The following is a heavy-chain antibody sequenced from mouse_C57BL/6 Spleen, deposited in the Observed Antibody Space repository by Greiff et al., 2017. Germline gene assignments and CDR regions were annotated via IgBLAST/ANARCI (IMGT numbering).Heavy chain of an antibody. Sequence: EVQLQESGGGLVQPGGSLKLSCAASGFTFSDYGMAWVRQAPRTGPEWVAFISNLAYSIYYADTVTGRFTISRENAKNTLYLEMSSLRSEDTAMYYCARHGDYDGFAYWGQGTLVTVSA. V-gene: IGHV5-15*01. D-gene: IGHD2-4*01. CDR2: ISNLAYSI. J-gene: IGHJ3*01. CDR1: GFTFSDYG. CDR3: ARHGDYDGFAY.